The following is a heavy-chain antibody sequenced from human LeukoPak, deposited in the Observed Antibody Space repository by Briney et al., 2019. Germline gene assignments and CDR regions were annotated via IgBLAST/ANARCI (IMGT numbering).Heavy chain of an antibody. CDR1: GFTFSSYG. CDR2: ISYDGSNK. Sequence: PGRSLRLSCAASGFTFSSYGMHWVRQAPGKGLEWVAVISYDGSNKYYADSVKGRFTISRDNSKNTLYLQMNSLRAEDTAVYCCAKGPNGSAHYWGQGTLVTVSS. CDR3: AKGPNGSAHY. D-gene: IGHD3-10*01. J-gene: IGHJ4*02. V-gene: IGHV3-30*18.